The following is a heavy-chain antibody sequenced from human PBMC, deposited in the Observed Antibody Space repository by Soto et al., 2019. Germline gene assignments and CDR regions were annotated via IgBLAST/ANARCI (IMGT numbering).Heavy chain of an antibody. Sequence: QVQLVESGGGVVQPGRSLRLSCAASGFTFSSYGMHWVRQAPGKGLEWVAVIWYDGSNKYYADSEKGRFTISRDNYKNRRYLQRNSLRAEDTAVYYWAREGGTTRYYGMDVWGQGSTVTVSS. J-gene: IGHJ6*02. CDR1: GFTFSSYG. D-gene: IGHD1-7*01. CDR3: AREGGTTRYYGMDV. V-gene: IGHV3-33*01. CDR2: IWYDGSNK.